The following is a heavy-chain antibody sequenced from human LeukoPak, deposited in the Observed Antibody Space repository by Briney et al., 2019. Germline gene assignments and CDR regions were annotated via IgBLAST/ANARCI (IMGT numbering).Heavy chain of an antibody. CDR2: ISGSGGST. J-gene: IGHJ4*02. V-gene: IGHV3-23*01. CDR3: AKEAGVLIAVAGMFDY. CDR1: GFTFSSYA. Sequence: GGSLRLSCAASGFTFSSYAMSWVGQAPGQGLELVSAISGSGGSTYYADYVKGRFTISRDNSKNTLYLQMNSLRAEDTAVYYCAKEAGVLIAVAGMFDYWGQGTLVTVSS. D-gene: IGHD6-19*01.